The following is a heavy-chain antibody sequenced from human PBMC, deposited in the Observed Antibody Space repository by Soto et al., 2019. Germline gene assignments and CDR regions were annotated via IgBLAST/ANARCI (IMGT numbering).Heavy chain of an antibody. CDR2: ISAYTDTP. Sequence: ASVSGSCKASGYTCTNLGVTWVRGAPGQGLEWMGWISAYTDTPNYAQKFQGRVTMTIDTSTSTAYMDLRSLTSDDTAVYYCAIVIPGAEAWYDLWGQGIMVTVFS. V-gene: IGHV1-18*01. D-gene: IGHD2-2*01. CDR1: GYTCTNLG. J-gene: IGHJ5*02. CDR3: AIVIPGAEAWYDL.